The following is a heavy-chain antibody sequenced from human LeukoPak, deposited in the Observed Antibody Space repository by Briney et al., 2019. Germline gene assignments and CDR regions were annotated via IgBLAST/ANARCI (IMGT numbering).Heavy chain of an antibody. CDR2: ISYDGSNK. CDR3: ARESNSSQALDY. CDR1: GFTFSSYA. J-gene: IGHJ4*02. D-gene: IGHD6-6*01. Sequence: GGSLRLSCAASGFTFSSYAMHWVRQAPGKGLEWVAVISYDGSNKYYADSVKGRFTISRDNSKNTLYLQMNSLRAEDTAVYYCARESNSSQALDYWGQGTLVTVSS. V-gene: IGHV3-30-3*01.